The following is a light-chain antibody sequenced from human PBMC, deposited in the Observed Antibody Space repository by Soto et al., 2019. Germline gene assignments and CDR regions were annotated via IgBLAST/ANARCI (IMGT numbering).Light chain of an antibody. J-gene: IGKJ3*01. CDR1: QGISSA. CDR2: DAS. Sequence: AIQLTQSPSSLSASVGDRVTITCRASQGISSALAWYQQKPGKAPKLLIYDASSLESGVPSRFSGIGSGTDFTLTISSLQPEDFATYYCQQFNSYLFTFGPGTKVDIK. V-gene: IGKV1-13*02. CDR3: QQFNSYLFT.